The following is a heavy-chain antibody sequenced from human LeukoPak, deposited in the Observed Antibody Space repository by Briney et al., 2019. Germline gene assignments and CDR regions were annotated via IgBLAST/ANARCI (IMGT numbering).Heavy chain of an antibody. CDR2: ISSSSSYI. V-gene: IGHV3-21*01. J-gene: IGHJ4*02. CDR1: GFTFSSYS. CDR3: ARGLGGVISDPFDY. Sequence: GGSLRLSCAASGFTFSSYSMNWVRQAPGKGLEWVSSISSSSSYIYYADSVKGRFTISRDNAKNSLYLQMNSLRAEDAAVYYCARGLGGVISDPFDYWGQGTLVTVSS. D-gene: IGHD3-16*02.